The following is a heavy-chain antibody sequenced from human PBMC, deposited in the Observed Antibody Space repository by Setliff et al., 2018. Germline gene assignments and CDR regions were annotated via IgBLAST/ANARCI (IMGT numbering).Heavy chain of an antibody. CDR1: GYLFTDYH. CDR3: ARGGGSSYLYDSRGSEYFQF. V-gene: IGHV1-2*02. J-gene: IGHJ1*01. Sequence: ASVKVSCKASGYLFTDYHLHWVRQAPGQGLEWIGWIYPNGGGTKYARKFRDRVTMTRDTSISTAYMDLSMLRSDDTAVYYCARGGGSSYLYDSRGSEYFQFWGQGALVTVSS. D-gene: IGHD3-22*01. CDR2: IYPNGGGT.